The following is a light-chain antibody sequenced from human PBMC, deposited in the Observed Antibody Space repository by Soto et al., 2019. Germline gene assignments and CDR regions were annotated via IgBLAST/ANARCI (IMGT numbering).Light chain of an antibody. J-gene: IGKJ4*01. CDR3: QHYGSSPPLT. Sequence: EFVLTQSPGTLSLSPGERATLSCRASQSVSSTFLAWYQQKPGQPPRLLIYGASTRGTGIPDRFSGSGSGTDFTLTINRLEPEDFAVYYCQHYGSSPPLTFGGGTKAEIK. CDR2: GAS. CDR1: QSVSSTF. V-gene: IGKV3-20*01.